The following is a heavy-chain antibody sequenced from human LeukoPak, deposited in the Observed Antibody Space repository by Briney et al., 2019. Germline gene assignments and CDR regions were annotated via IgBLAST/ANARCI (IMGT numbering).Heavy chain of an antibody. CDR1: GYTFTSYG. V-gene: IGHV1-18*01. CDR3: ARVVKLWNYYYYGMDV. J-gene: IGHJ6*02. D-gene: IGHD5-18*01. CDR2: ISAYSGNT. Sequence: ASVKVSCKASGYTFTSYGISWVRQAPGQGLEWMGWISAYSGNTNYAQKLQGRVTMTTDTSTSTAYMELRSLRSDDTAVYYCARVVKLWNYYYYGMDVWGQGTTVTVSS.